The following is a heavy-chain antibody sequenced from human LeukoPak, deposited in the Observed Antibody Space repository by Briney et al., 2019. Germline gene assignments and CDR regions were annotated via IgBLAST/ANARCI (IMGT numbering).Heavy chain of an antibody. CDR1: GGSISSYY. CDR3: ARVRSSGYPPPPAFDY. CDR2: IYYSGST. J-gene: IGHJ4*02. D-gene: IGHD3-22*01. V-gene: IGHV4-59*01. Sequence: SETLSLTCTVSGGSISSYYCSWIRQPPGKGLEWIGYIYYSGSTNYNPSLKSRVTISVDTSKNQFSLKLSSVTAADTAVYYCARVRSSGYPPPPAFDYWGQGTLVTVSS.